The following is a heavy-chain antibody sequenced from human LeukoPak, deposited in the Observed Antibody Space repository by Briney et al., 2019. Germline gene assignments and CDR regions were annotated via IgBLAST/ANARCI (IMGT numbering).Heavy chain of an antibody. CDR1: GFTFDDYV. CDR2: ISGSGGST. J-gene: IGHJ4*02. Sequence: GGSLRLSCAASGFTFDDYVMHWVRQAPGKGLEWVSAISGSGGSTYYADSVKGRFTISRDNSKNTLYLQMNSLRAEDTAVYYCAKGFYCSSSTCLDYGGQGTLVTVSS. V-gene: IGHV3-23*01. CDR3: AKGFYCSSSTCLDY. D-gene: IGHD2-2*01.